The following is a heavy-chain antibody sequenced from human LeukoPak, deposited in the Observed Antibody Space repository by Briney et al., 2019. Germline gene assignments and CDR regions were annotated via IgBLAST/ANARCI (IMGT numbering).Heavy chain of an antibody. D-gene: IGHD5-12*01. Sequence: SGTLSLTCTVSGGSISSSSYYWGWIRQPPGKGLEWIGSIYYSGSTYYNPSLKSRVTISVDTSKNQFSLKLSSVTAADTAVYYCASGYDLGLYYYYMDVWGKGTTVTVSS. J-gene: IGHJ6*03. V-gene: IGHV4-39*01. CDR1: GGSISSSSYY. CDR3: ASGYDLGLYYYYMDV. CDR2: IYYSGST.